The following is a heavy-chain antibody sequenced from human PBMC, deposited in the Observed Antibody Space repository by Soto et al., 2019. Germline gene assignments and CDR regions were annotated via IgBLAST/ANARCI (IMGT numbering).Heavy chain of an antibody. CDR1: GYSFTSYW. J-gene: IGHJ6*02. CDR2: IDPSDSYT. Sequence: PGESLKISCKGSGYSFTSYWISWVRQMPGKGLERMGRIDPSDSYTNYSPSFQGHVTISADKSISTAYLQWSSLKASDTAMYYCARGDVLRYFDWLRDYYGMDVWGQGTTVTVSS. D-gene: IGHD3-9*01. CDR3: ARGDVLRYFDWLRDYYGMDV. V-gene: IGHV5-10-1*01.